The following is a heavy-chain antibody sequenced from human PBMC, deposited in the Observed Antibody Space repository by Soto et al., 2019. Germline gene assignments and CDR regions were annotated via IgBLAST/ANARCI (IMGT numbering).Heavy chain of an antibody. V-gene: IGHV1-2*02. Sequence: QVQLVQSGAEVKKPGASVKVSCKASGYTFTGYYMNWVRQAPGQGLEWMGWINPNSVATKYAQKFQGSVNMTRETSIRILSREVRRLSSDDTAVDYCVRWSRGDMITFGGIIGDAFDIWGQGTMVAVSS. J-gene: IGHJ3*02. CDR1: GYTFTGYY. CDR3: VRWSRGDMITFGGIIGDAFDI. CDR2: INPNSVAT. D-gene: IGHD3-16*02.